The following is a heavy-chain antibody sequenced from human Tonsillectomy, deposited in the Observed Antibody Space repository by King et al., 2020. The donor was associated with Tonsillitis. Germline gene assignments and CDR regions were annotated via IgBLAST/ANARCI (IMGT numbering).Heavy chain of an antibody. CDR1: GYTFTSYY. Sequence: QVQLVESGAEVKKPGASVKVSCKASGYTFTSYYMHWVRQAPGQGLEWMGWINPNSGDTNYARKFQGRVTMTRDTSISTAYMELSRLRSDDTAVYYCAGAGSGSRPDGAFDIWGQGTMVTVSS. CDR2: INPNSGDT. D-gene: IGHD1-26*01. J-gene: IGHJ3*02. V-gene: IGHV1-2*02. CDR3: AGAGSGSRPDGAFDI.